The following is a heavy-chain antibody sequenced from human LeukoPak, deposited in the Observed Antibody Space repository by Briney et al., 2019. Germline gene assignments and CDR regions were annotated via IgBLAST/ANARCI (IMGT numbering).Heavy chain of an antibody. V-gene: IGHV3-33*06. Sequence: PGKSLRLSCAASGFIFSNYDIHWVRQAPGKGLEWVAVIWYDGSNKYYADSVKGRFTISRDNSKNTLYLQMNSLRAEDTAVYYCAKDRITMVREVTLPPAYWAQEPLV. CDR2: IWYDGSNK. D-gene: IGHD3-10*01. CDR3: AKDRITMVREVTLPPAY. J-gene: IGHJ4*02. CDR1: GFIFSNYD.